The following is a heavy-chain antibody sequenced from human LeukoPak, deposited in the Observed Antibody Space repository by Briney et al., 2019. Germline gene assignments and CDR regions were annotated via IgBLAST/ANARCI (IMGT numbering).Heavy chain of an antibody. Sequence: PSETLSLTCTASGGSISSYYWSWIRQPAGKGLEWIGRIYTSGSTNYNPSLKSRVTMSVDTSKNQFSLKLSSVTAADTAVYYCARDTNVWSGYWMFDYWGQGTLVTVSS. CDR2: IYTSGST. D-gene: IGHD3-3*01. V-gene: IGHV4-4*07. CDR1: GGSISSYY. J-gene: IGHJ4*02. CDR3: ARDTNVWSGYWMFDY.